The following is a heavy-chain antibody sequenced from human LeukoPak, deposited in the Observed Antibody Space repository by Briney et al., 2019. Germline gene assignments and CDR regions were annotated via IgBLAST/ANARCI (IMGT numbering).Heavy chain of an antibody. Sequence: GGSLRLSCAASGFTFSDYYMSWIRQAPGKGLEWVSYISSSGSTIYCADSVKGRFTISRDNAKNSLYLQMNSLRAEDTAVYYCAREPNYYDSSDDYWGQGTLVTVSS. D-gene: IGHD3-22*01. J-gene: IGHJ4*02. CDR3: AREPNYYDSSDDY. CDR2: ISSSGSTI. CDR1: GFTFSDYY. V-gene: IGHV3-11*01.